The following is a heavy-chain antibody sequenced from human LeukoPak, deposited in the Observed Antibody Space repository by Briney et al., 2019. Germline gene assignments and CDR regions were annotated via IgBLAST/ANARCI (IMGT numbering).Heavy chain of an antibody. Sequence: GGSLRLSCAASGFTFSSYAMNWVRQAPGKGLEWVAVISYDGSNKYYADSVKGRFTISRDNSKNTLYLQMNSLRAEGTAVYYCAKDYYDSSVLVRKDYSYYGMDVWGQGTTVTVSS. V-gene: IGHV3-30*18. J-gene: IGHJ6*02. D-gene: IGHD3-22*01. CDR3: AKDYYDSSVLVRKDYSYYGMDV. CDR2: ISYDGSNK. CDR1: GFTFSSYA.